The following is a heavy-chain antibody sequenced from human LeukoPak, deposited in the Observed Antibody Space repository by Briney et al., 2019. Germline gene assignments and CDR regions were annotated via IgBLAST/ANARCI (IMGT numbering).Heavy chain of an antibody. D-gene: IGHD1-1*01. V-gene: IGHV3-48*03. CDR2: ISSSGTTI. CDR3: AGGPTTGNLDY. CDR1: GFTFSSYE. Sequence: GGSLRLSRAASGFTFSSYEMNWVRQAPGKGLEWVSYISSSGTTIYHADSVKGRFTISRDNAKNSLYLQMNSLRAEDAGLYYCAGGPTTGNLDYWGQGSLVTVSS. J-gene: IGHJ4*02.